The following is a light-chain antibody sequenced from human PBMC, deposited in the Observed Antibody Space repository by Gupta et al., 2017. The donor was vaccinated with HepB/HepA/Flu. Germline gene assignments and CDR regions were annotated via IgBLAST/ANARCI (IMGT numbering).Light chain of an antibody. V-gene: IGLV1-44*01. Sequence: QPVLTQPPSASGTPAQRVTISCSGSSSNIGRNTVHWYQQLPGTAPKLLIYRNNQRPSGVPDRFSGSKSGTSASLAISGLQSEDEADYYCAAWDDSLTGGVFGGGTKLTVL. CDR3: AAWDDSLTGGV. CDR1: SSNIGRNT. J-gene: IGLJ3*02. CDR2: RNN.